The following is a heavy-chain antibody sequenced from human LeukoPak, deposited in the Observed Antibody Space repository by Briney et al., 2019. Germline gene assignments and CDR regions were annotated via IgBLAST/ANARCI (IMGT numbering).Heavy chain of an antibody. D-gene: IGHD6-13*01. CDR1: GGSISSYY. CDR3: ARDSSAAGTFDY. V-gene: IGHV4-4*07. Sequence: SETLSLTCTVSGGSISSYYWSWLRQPAGKGLGWIGRIYTSGSTNYNPSLKSRVTMSVDTSKNQFSLKLSSVTAADTAVYYCARDSSAAGTFDYWGQGTLVTVSS. CDR2: IYTSGST. J-gene: IGHJ4*02.